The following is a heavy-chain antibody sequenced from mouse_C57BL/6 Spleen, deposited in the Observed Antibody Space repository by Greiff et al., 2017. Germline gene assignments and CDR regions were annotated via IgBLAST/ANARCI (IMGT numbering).Heavy chain of an antibody. D-gene: IGHD1-1*01. Sequence: VQLQQPGAELVKPGASVKMSCKASGYTFTSYWITWVKQRPGQGLEWIGDIYPGSGSTNYNEKFKSKATLTVDTSSSTAYMQLSSLTSEDSAVYYCARGKNFITTVVAPMDYWGQGTSVTVSS. CDR2: IYPGSGST. V-gene: IGHV1-55*01. CDR3: ARGKNFITTVVAPMDY. J-gene: IGHJ4*01. CDR1: GYTFTSYW.